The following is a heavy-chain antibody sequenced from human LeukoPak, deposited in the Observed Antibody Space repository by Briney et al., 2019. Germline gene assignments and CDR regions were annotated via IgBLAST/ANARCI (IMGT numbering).Heavy chain of an antibody. J-gene: IGHJ4*02. CDR2: IYYSGST. CDR1: DGSISGHC. V-gene: IGHV4-59*06. D-gene: IGHD3-10*01. CDR3: ARDRHYGSGLFDY. Sequence: SATLSLTCIVSDGSISGHCWSWIRQHPGKGLEWIGYIYYSGSTYYNPSLKSRVTISVDTSKNQFSLKLSSVTAADTAVYYCARDRHYGSGLFDYWGQGTLVTVSS.